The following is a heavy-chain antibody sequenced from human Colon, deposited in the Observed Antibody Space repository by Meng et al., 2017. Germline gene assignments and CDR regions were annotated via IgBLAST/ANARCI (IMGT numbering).Heavy chain of an antibody. D-gene: IGHD3-22*01. CDR1: GGSISGYS. Sequence: QLQLQESGPGLVKPSQTLSLTCAVSGGSISGYSWTWIRQPPGKGLEWIGYIYHSGSTSYNPSLKSRVTISVDRSKNHFSLELSSVTAADTAAYYCARANLYDSSGYYFDYWGQGTLVTVSS. J-gene: IGHJ4*02. V-gene: IGHV4-30-2*01. CDR3: ARANLYDSSGYYFDY. CDR2: IYHSGST.